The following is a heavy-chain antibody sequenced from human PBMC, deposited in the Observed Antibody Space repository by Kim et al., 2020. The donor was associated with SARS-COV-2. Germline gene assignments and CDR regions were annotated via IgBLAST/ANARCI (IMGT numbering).Heavy chain of an antibody. J-gene: IGHJ3*02. V-gene: IGHV4-59*08. CDR2: IYYTESA. Sequence: SETLSLTCTVSGGSISSNHWSWIRQSPGKGLEWIGYIYYTESANYNPSLKSRVTISVDMSKNQFSLRLSSVTAADTALYYCARHGLYYYGSGNYYNDAFDIWGQGTMVTVSS. CDR1: GGSISSNH. D-gene: IGHD3-10*01. CDR3: ARHGLYYYGSGNYYNDAFDI.